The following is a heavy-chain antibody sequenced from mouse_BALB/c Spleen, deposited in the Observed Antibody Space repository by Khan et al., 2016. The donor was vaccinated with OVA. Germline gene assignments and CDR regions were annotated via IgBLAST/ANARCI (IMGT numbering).Heavy chain of an antibody. CDR3: ARTARIKY. Sequence: EVQLQESGPGLVKPSQSLSLTCNVTGYSITSGYGWNLIRQFPGNKLEWMGYISYTGSTNYNPSLKSRISITRDTSKNQFFLQLNSVTTEDTATYNCARTARIKYWGQGTTLTVSS. CDR1: GYSITSGYG. CDR2: ISYTGST. J-gene: IGHJ2*01. D-gene: IGHD1-2*01. V-gene: IGHV3-2*02.